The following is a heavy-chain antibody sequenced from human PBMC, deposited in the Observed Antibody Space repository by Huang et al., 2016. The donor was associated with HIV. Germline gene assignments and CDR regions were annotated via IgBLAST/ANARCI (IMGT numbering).Heavy chain of an antibody. CDR1: GFTFGDFN. Sequence: EVQLVESGGGLVQPGTSLRLSCAASGFTFGDFNMNWVRQAPGKGREWISNISSRSNSKLYADSVKGRFTISRDNARNSLYLQLKSLRVEDTAVYYCARESCSGGTCYLFDFWGQGVLDTVSS. J-gene: IGHJ4*02. V-gene: IGHV3-48*04. CDR2: ISSRSNSK. D-gene: IGHD2-15*01. CDR3: ARESCSGGTCYLFDF.